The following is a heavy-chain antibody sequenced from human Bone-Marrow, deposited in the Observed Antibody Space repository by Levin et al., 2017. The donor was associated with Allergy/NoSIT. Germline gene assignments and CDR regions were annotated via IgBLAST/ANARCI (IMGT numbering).Heavy chain of an antibody. V-gene: IGHV1-2*02. Sequence: ASVKVSCKASGYTFIGSYMHWVRQVSGQGLEWMGWINPNNGGANFVRKFQGRVTMTRDTSISTAYMELNGLRSDDTAVYYCAANTSMVNGVDYWGLGTLVTVSS. D-gene: IGHD5-18*01. CDR2: INPNNGGA. J-gene: IGHJ4*02. CDR1: GYTFIGSY. CDR3: AANTSMVNGVDY.